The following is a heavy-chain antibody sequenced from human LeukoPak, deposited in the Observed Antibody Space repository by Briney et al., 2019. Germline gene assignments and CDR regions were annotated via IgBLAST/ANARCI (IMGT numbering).Heavy chain of an antibody. CDR3: ASFLYDFWSGYEF. D-gene: IGHD3-3*01. V-gene: IGHV4-59*12. CDR2: IYYSGST. CDR1: GGSISSYY. Sequence: SETLSLTCTVSGGSISSYYWSWIRQPPGKGLEWIGYIYYSGSTNYNPSLKSRVTMSVDTSKNQFSLKLSSVTAADTAVYYCASFLYDFWSGYEFWGQGTLVTVSS. J-gene: IGHJ4*02.